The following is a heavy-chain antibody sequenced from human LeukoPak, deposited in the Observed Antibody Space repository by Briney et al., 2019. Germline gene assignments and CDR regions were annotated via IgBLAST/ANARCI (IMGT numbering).Heavy chain of an antibody. CDR1: GFTFSIYS. CDR2: ISSSSRHI. CDR3: ARDLRGLDAFDI. V-gene: IGHV3-21*01. J-gene: IGHJ3*02. Sequence: PGRSLRLSCAASGFTFSIYSMNWVRQAPGKWLEWVSCISSSSRHIYYSDSVKGRFTLSRDNAKNSLYLQMNSLTAEDTPVYLCARDLRGLDAFDIWGQGTRVSVSS.